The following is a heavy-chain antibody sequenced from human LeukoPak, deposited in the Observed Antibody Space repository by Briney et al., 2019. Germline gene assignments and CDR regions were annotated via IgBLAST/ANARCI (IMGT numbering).Heavy chain of an antibody. Sequence: SETLSLTCTVSGGSFSSGSYYWSWIRQPPGKGLEWIGYIYYSGSTNYNPSLKSRVTISVDTSKNQFSLKLSSVTAADTAVYYCARAVSSGWYPCYFDYWGQGTLVTVSS. CDR3: ARAVSSGWYPCYFDY. CDR1: GGSFSSGSYY. D-gene: IGHD6-19*01. J-gene: IGHJ4*02. V-gene: IGHV4-61*01. CDR2: IYYSGST.